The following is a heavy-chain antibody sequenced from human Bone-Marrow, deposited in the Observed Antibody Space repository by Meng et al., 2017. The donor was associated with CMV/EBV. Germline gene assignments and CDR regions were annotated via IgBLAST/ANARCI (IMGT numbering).Heavy chain of an antibody. V-gene: IGHV3-23*01. CDR1: GFTFSSYA. J-gene: IGHJ6*02. D-gene: IGHD3-3*01. Sequence: GESLKISCAASGFTFSSYAMSWVRQAPGKGLEWVSAISGSGGSTYYADSVKGRFTISRDNSKNTLYLQMNSLRAEDTAVYYCAKDDYDFWSGYQPDYYGMDVWAQGTTVTVSS. CDR3: AKDDYDFWSGYQPDYYGMDV. CDR2: ISGSGGST.